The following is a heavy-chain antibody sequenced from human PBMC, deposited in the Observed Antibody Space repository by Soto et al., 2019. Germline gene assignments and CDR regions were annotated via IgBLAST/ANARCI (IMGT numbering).Heavy chain of an antibody. CDR1: GFTFSSYV. CDR3: AKEGALGLYYFDY. D-gene: IGHD2-2*01. V-gene: IGHV3-23*01. Sequence: EVQLLDSGGGLVQPGGSLRLSCAASGFTFSSYVMSWVRQAPGKGLEWVSTISAGGSSTYKADSVKGRFTIPRDNSKNTLYLQMNSLRPEDTAVYYCAKEGALGLYYFDYWGQRTLVTVSS. J-gene: IGHJ4*02. CDR2: ISAGGSST.